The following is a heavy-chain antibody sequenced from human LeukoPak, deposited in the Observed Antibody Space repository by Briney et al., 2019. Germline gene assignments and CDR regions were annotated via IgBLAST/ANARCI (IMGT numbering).Heavy chain of an antibody. CDR3: AITVDCRATTDCYSYFHH. J-gene: IGHJ1*01. V-gene: IGHV3-74*03. D-gene: IGHD2-21*02. CDR1: GFTFSSYF. CDR2: VSSDGTYT. Sequence: GGSLRLSWAASGFTFSSYFMHWVRQAPGKGLVWVSRVSSDGTYTEYADSVKGRFTISRDNAKDTLYLQVNSLRAEDTAVYYCAITVDCRATTDCYSYFHHWGQGTLVTVSS.